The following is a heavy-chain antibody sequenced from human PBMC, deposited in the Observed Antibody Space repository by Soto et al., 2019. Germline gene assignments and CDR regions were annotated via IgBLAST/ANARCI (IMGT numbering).Heavy chain of an antibody. D-gene: IGHD3-16*01. J-gene: IGHJ4*02. CDR3: AKDRVESGLGEIDY. CDR1: GFSFSNNG. V-gene: IGHV3-30*18. Sequence: QVQLVESGGGVVQPGRSLRLSCAASGFSFSNNGMHWVHQAPGKGLEWVAIISYDGSKKFYADSVKGRFTISRDNSKNTLYLQMNSLRVEDTAVYYCAKDRVESGLGEIDYWGQGTLVTVSS. CDR2: ISYDGSKK.